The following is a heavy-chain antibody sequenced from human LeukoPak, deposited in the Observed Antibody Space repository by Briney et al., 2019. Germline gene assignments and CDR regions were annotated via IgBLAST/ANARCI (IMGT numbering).Heavy chain of an antibody. D-gene: IGHD3/OR15-3a*01. CDR2: ITNTGRTD. CDR3: ESRHTTDWTNDAIDL. J-gene: IGHJ3*01. V-gene: IGHV3-48*02. CDR1: GFNLNDYN. Sequence: GGSLRLSCAASGFNLNDYNMNWVRQAPGKGPEGLPYITNTGRTDHYVDSVKGRFTISRDNAKKSLYLQMNYLPNNDKAICYLESRHTTDWTNDAIDLWGQGTLVTVSS.